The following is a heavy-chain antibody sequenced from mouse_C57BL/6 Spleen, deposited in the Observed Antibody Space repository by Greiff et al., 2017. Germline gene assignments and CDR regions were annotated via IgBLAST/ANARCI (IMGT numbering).Heavy chain of an antibody. Sequence: QVQLQQPGAELVKPGASVKMSCKASGYTFTSYWITWVKQRPGQGLEWIGDIYPGSGSTNFNEKFKSKATLTVDTSSSTAYMQLSSLTSEDSAVYYCARGGNYGPPYAMDYWGQGTSVTVSS. V-gene: IGHV1-55*01. CDR1: GYTFTSYW. CDR3: ARGGNYGPPYAMDY. D-gene: IGHD2-1*01. CDR2: IYPGSGST. J-gene: IGHJ4*01.